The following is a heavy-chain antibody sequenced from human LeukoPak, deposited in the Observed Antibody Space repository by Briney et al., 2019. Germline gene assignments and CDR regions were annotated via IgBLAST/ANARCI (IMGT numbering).Heavy chain of an antibody. Sequence: GRSLRLSCAASGFTFSSYAMHWVRQAPGKGLEWVAVISYDGSNKYYADSVKGRFTISRDNSKNTLYLQMNSLRAEDTAVYYCARDVRTNYYESSGYYFDYWGQGTLVTVSS. D-gene: IGHD3-22*01. CDR2: ISYDGSNK. J-gene: IGHJ4*02. CDR3: ARDVRTNYYESSGYYFDY. V-gene: IGHV3-30-3*01. CDR1: GFTFSSYA.